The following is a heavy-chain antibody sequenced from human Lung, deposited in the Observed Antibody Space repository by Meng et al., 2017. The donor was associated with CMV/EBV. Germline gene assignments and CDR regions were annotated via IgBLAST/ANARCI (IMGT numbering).Heavy chain of an antibody. V-gene: IGHV3-21*01. Sequence: GESXKISCAASGFILSRHSMNWVRQAPGKGLEWVSYISSSSSSIYYADSVKCRFTVSRDNAKNSLYLQMDSLRVDDTAVYYCSRKPRYSSGCYDYWGQGTLVTVSS. CDR1: GFILSRHS. D-gene: IGHD6-19*01. CDR3: SRKPRYSSGCYDY. J-gene: IGHJ4*02. CDR2: ISSSSSSI.